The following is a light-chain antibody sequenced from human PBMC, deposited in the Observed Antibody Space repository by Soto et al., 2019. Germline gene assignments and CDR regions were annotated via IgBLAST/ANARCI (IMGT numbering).Light chain of an antibody. CDR1: QDISNH. CDR3: QHYDKLPL. CDR2: NAS. J-gene: IGKJ3*01. Sequence: DIQMNQSPSSLSAAVGDRVTITCQASQDISNHLSWWQQKPGKAPKLLIYNASHLKTGVPSRFRGSGSGADFTFTISSLQPEDIATYCCQHYDKLPLFGPGTKVHMK. V-gene: IGKV1-33*01.